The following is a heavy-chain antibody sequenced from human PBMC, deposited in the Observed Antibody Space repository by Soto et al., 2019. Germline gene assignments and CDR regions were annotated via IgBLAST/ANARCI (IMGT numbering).Heavy chain of an antibody. Sequence: PSETLSLTCAVSGGSISSGGYSWSWIRQPPGKGLEWIGYIYHSGSTYYNPSLKSRVTISVDRSKNQFSLKLSSVTAADTAVYYCARDRDGYSYGYGWFDPWGQGTLVTVSS. CDR1: GGSISSGGYS. J-gene: IGHJ5*02. D-gene: IGHD5-18*01. V-gene: IGHV4-30-2*01. CDR2: IYHSGST. CDR3: ARDRDGYSYGYGWFDP.